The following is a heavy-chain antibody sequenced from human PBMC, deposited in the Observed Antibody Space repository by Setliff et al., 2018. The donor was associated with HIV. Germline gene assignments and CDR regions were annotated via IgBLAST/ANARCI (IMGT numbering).Heavy chain of an antibody. J-gene: IGHJ6*02. CDR2: INPNSGGT. V-gene: IGHV1-2*02. CDR1: GYTFTGYY. CDR3: ARDHCSSSGCYEYSNYGMDV. Sequence: ASVKVSCKASGYTFTGYYMHWVRQAPGQGLEWMGWINPNSGGTTYAQKFQGRVTMTRDTSISTAYMEVSRLRSDDTAVYYCARDHCSSSGCYEYSNYGMDVWGQGTTVTVSS. D-gene: IGHD2-2*01.